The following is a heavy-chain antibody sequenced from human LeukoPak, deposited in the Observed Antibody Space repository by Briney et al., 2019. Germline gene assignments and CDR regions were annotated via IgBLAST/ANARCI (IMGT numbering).Heavy chain of an antibody. D-gene: IGHD2-15*01. CDR3: AKDRRYCSGGSCSAMVYYYYGMDV. J-gene: IGHJ6*02. CDR1: GFTFSSYA. CDR2: ISGSGGST. V-gene: IGHV3-23*01. Sequence: GGSLRLSSAASGFTFSSYAMSWVRQAPGKGLEWVSAISGSGGSTYYADSVKGRFTISRDNYKNTLYLQMNSLRAEDTAVYYCAKDRRYCSGGSCSAMVYYYYGMDVWGQGTTVTVSS.